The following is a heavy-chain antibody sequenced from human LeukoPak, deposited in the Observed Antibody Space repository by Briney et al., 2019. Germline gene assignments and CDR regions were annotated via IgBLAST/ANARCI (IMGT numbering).Heavy chain of an antibody. CDR1: GFTFSSYW. J-gene: IGHJ6*02. CDR2: IKQDGSEK. CDR3: ARVRNTPPFYYYGMDV. V-gene: IGHV3-7*01. Sequence: GGSLRLSCAASGFTFSSYWMSWVRQAPGKGLEWVANIKQDGSEKYYVDSVKGRFTISRDNAKNSLYLQMNSLRAEDTAVYYCARVRNTPPFYYYGMDVWGQGTTVTVSS.